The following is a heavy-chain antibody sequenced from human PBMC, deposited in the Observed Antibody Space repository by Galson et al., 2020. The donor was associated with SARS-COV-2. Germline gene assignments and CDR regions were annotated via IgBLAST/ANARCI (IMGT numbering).Heavy chain of an antibody. J-gene: IGHJ4*02. CDR3: ARDALAYCGGDCYYQSDY. CDR1: GFTFSSYS. V-gene: IGHV3-21*01. Sequence: GESLKISCAASGFTFSSYSMNWVRQAPGKGLEWVSSISSSSSYIYYADSVKGRFTISRDNAKNSLYLQMNSLRAEDTAVYYCARDALAYCGGDCYYQSDYWGQGTLVTVSS. D-gene: IGHD2-21*02. CDR2: ISSSSSYI.